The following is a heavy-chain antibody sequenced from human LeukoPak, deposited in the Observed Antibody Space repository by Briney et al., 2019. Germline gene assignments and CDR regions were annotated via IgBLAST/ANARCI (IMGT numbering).Heavy chain of an antibody. CDR3: ARDPLVSTLGDSSGWGGIDY. V-gene: IGHV3-21*01. CDR1: GFTFSSYS. J-gene: IGHJ4*02. Sequence: GGSLRLSCAASGFTFSSYSMNWVRQAPGKGLEWVSSISSSSSYMYYADSVKGRFTISRDNGKNSLYLQMNSLRAEDTAVYYCARDPLVSTLGDSSGWGGIDYWGQGTLVTVSS. CDR2: ISSSSSYM. D-gene: IGHD6-19*01.